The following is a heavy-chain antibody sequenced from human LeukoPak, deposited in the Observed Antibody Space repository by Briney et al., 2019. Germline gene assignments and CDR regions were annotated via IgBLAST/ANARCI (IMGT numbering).Heavy chain of an antibody. CDR3: ARDSWSVPGLYY. D-gene: IGHD6-19*01. J-gene: IGHJ4*02. CDR2: IYSGGTT. CDR1: GFTFSSYTFSTYA. V-gene: IGHV3-66*01. Sequence: PGGSLRLSCAASGFTFSSYTFSTYAMSWVRQAPGKGLEWVSLIYSGGTTYYADSVKGRFTISRDNSKNTLYLQMNSLRAEDTAVYYCARDSWSVPGLYYWGQGTLVTVSS.